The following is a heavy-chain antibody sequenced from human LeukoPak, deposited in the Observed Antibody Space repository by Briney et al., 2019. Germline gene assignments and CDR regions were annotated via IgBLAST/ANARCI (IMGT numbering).Heavy chain of an antibody. V-gene: IGHV1-18*01. CDR1: GYTFTSYG. J-gene: IGHJ6*02. D-gene: IGHD5-12*01. Sequence: ASVRVSCKASGYTFTSYGISWVRQAPGQGLEWMGWISAYNGNTNYAQKFQGRVTMTTDTSTSTAYMELRSLRSDDTAVYYCARGDIVATIRYYYYGMDVWGQGTTVTVSS. CDR3: ARGDIVATIRYYYYGMDV. CDR2: ISAYNGNT.